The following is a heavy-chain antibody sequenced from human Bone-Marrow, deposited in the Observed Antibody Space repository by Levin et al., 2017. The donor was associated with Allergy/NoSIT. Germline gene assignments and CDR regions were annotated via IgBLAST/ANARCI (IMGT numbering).Heavy chain of an antibody. CDR1: GYKFRDYY. V-gene: IGHV1-2*05. CDR3: ARDASRYSYGSSDAFDV. D-gene: IGHD5-18*01. CDR2: INPNSGGT. J-gene: IGHJ3*01. Sequence: GASVKVSCKASGYKFRDYYMHWVRQAPGQGLEWMGRINPNSGGTNSAQTFQGRVTMTRDTSISTAYMELTRLRSDDTGVYYCARDASRYSYGSSDAFDVWGQGTMATVSS.